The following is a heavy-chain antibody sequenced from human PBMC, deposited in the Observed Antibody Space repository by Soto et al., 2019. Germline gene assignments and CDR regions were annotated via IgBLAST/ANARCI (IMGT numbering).Heavy chain of an antibody. CDR2: INHSGST. CDR3: ARAKSGSYLSWFDP. J-gene: IGHJ5*02. Sequence: SETLSLTCAVYGGSFSGYYWSWIRQPPGKGLEWIGEINHSGSTNYNPSLKSRVTISVDTSKNQFSLKLSSVTAADTAVYYCARAKSGSYLSWFDPWRQGTLGTVPQ. V-gene: IGHV4-34*01. D-gene: IGHD1-26*01. CDR1: GGSFSGYY.